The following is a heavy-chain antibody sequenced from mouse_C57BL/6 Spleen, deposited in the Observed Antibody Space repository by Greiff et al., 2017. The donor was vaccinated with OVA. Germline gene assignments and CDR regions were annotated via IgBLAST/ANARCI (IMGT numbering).Heavy chain of an antibody. CDR1: GYTFTSYW. V-gene: IGHV1-50*01. Sequence: VQLQQPGAELVKPGASVKLSCKASGYTFTSYWMQWVKQRPGQGLEWIGEIDPSDSYTNYNQKFKGKATLTVDTSSGTASMQLSSLTSEDSAVYYCARRGSSPYYAMDYWGQGTSVTVSS. J-gene: IGHJ4*01. CDR2: IDPSDSYT. CDR3: ARRGSSPYYAMDY. D-gene: IGHD1-1*01.